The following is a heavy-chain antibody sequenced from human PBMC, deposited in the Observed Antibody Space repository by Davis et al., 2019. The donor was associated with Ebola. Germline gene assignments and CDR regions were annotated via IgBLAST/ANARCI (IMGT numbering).Heavy chain of an antibody. CDR2: ISGSGGST. CDR3: TRGHGIGWVDY. D-gene: IGHD6-19*01. V-gene: IGHV3-23*01. J-gene: IGHJ4*02. Sequence: GESLKISCAASGFTFSSYAMSWVRQAPGKGLEWVSAISGSGGSTYYADSVKGRFTISRDNSKNTLYLQMNSLRAEDTAVYYCTRGHGIGWVDYWGQGTLVTVSS. CDR1: GFTFSSYA.